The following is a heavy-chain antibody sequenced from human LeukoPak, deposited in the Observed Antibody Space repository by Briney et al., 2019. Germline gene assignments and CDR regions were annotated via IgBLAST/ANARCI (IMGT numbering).Heavy chain of an antibody. CDR1: GGSINSYY. CDR2: IYYSGST. Sequence: SETLSLTCTVSGGSINSYYWSWIRQPPGKGLEWIAYIYYSGSTNYNPSLKSRVTISVDTSKNQFSLKLSSVTAADTAVYFCARNNYVTHFYGLDVWGQGTLVTVSS. CDR3: ARNNYVTHFYGLDV. J-gene: IGHJ6*02. V-gene: IGHV4-59*01. D-gene: IGHD4-11*01.